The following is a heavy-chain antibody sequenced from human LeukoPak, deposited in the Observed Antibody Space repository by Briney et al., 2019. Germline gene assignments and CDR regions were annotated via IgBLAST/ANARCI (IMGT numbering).Heavy chain of an antibody. CDR3: ARFAAGGSYYYYMDV. CDR2: ISSSSTTI. D-gene: IGHD6-25*01. CDR1: GFTFSSYS. Sequence: GGSLRLSCAASGFTFSSYSMNWVRQAPGKGLEWVSYISSSSTTIYYADSVKGRFTISRDNAKNSLYLQMNSLRADDTAVYYCARFAAGGSYYYYMDVWGKGTTVTVSS. V-gene: IGHV3-48*01. J-gene: IGHJ6*03.